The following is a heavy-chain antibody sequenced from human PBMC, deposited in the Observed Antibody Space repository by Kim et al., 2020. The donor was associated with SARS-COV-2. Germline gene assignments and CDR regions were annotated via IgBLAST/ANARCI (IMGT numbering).Heavy chain of an antibody. Sequence: SETLSLTCTVSGGSFSTSSYYWDWIRQPQGKGLEWIGGFYYTGTMYFNPSLKSRVTISVDTSKKQFSLKLTSVTAADTAVYYCARRSRGDGSPGYWGQGT. CDR3: ARRSRGDGSPGY. CDR1: GGSFSTSSYY. V-gene: IGHV4-39*01. J-gene: IGHJ4*02. D-gene: IGHD3-16*01. CDR2: FYYTGTM.